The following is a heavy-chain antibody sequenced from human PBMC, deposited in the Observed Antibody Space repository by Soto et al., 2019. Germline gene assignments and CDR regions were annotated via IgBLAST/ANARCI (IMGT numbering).Heavy chain of an antibody. V-gene: IGHV3-48*03. Sequence: EVQLVESGGDLVQPGGSLRLSCAASGFTFSRYEMNWVRQAPGKGLEWISYISTSRSTIYYADSVKGRFTISRDNAKNSLYLQMNSLRAEDTAVYYCARELAAAGSFDYWGQGTLVTVSS. CDR3: ARELAAAGSFDY. J-gene: IGHJ4*02. CDR2: ISTSRSTI. D-gene: IGHD6-13*01. CDR1: GFTFSRYE.